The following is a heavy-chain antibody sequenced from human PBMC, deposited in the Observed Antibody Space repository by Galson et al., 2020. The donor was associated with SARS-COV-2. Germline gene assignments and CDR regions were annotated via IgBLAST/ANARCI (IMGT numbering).Heavy chain of an antibody. D-gene: IGHD1-1*01. CDR2: IDWDGDK. J-gene: IGHJ4*02. CDR1: GFSLSTSGMC. CDR3: ARTWITGTTSRTFDY. V-gene: IGHV2-70*11. Sequence: SGPTLVKPTQTLTLTCTFSGFSLSTSGMCVSWIRQPPGKPLEWLARIDWDGDKHYNTSLKTRFTISKDTSKNQVVLTMTNMDPVDTATYYCARTWITGTTSRTFDYWGQGTLVTVSS.